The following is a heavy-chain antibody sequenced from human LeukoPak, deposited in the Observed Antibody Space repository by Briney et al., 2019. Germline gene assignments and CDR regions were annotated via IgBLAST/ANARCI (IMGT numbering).Heavy chain of an antibody. V-gene: IGHV4-61*08. D-gene: IGHD1-7*01. CDR1: GGSVSSGGYY. J-gene: IGHJ5*02. CDR3: ARMVVGIGTTWTFRPATYNWFDP. CDR2: IYYSGNI. Sequence: SETLSLTCTVSGGSVSSGGYYWSWIRQPPGKGLEWIGYIYYSGNINYTPSLKSRVTISVDTSKNQLSLKLSSVTAADTAVYYCARMVVGIGTTWTFRPATYNWFDPWGQGTLVTVSS.